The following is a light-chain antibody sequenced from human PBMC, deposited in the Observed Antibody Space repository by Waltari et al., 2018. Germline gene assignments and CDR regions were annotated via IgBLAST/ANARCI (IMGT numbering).Light chain of an antibody. V-gene: IGLV2-23*02. J-gene: IGLJ1*01. CDR2: EVS. CDR3: CSYAGSTTYV. Sequence: QSALPQPASVSGSPGQSIPISCTGTSSDVWSYNLVSCYQQHPGKAPKLMIYEVSKRPSGVSNRFSGSKSSNTASLTISGLQAEDEADYYCCSYAGSTTYVFGTGTKVTVL. CDR1: SSDVWSYNL.